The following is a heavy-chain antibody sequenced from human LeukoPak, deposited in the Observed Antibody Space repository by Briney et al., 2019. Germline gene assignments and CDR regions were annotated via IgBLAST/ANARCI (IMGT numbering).Heavy chain of an antibody. Sequence: ASVKVSCKASGYTFTSYDINWVRQATGQGLEWVGWMNPNSGNTGYAQKFQGRVTMTRNTSISTAYMELSSLRSEDTAVYYCARGAAKGWNTGYYYYYMDVWGKGTTDTVSS. CDR3: ARGAAKGWNTGYYYYYMDV. CDR1: GYTFTSYD. CDR2: MNPNSGNT. J-gene: IGHJ6*03. V-gene: IGHV1-8*01. D-gene: IGHD1-1*01.